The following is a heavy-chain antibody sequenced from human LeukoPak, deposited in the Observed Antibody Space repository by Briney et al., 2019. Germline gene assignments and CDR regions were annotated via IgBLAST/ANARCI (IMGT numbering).Heavy chain of an antibody. J-gene: IGHJ1*01. Sequence: SGGSLRLSCAASGFTFSSYAMSWVRQAPGKGLEWVSAISGSGGSTYYADSVKGRFTISRDNSKNTLYLQMNSLRAEDTAVYYCAKDYYDSSGYYYFGDFQHWGQGTLVTVSS. CDR3: AKDYYDSSGYYYFGDFQH. CDR1: GFTFSSYA. V-gene: IGHV3-23*01. D-gene: IGHD3-22*01. CDR2: ISGSGGST.